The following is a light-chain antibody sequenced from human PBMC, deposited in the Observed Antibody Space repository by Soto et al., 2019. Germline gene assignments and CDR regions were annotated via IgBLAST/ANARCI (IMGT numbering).Light chain of an antibody. CDR2: DAS. V-gene: IGKV3-11*01. Sequence: EIVLTQSPATLSLSPGERATLSCRASQSVSSYFAWYQQKTGQAPRLLIYDASNRAAGIPARFSGSGSGTDVTLTISSRVPEDFSVYYCQQRSNWPRGTFGPGTKVDIK. CDR3: QQRSNWPRGT. CDR1: QSVSSY. J-gene: IGKJ3*01.